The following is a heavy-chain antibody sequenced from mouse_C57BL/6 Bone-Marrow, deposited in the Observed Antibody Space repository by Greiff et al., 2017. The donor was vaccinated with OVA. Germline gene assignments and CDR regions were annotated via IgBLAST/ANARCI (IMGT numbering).Heavy chain of an antibody. CDR3: ARHQAWFAY. CDR2: ISTGGSYT. Sequence: EVQGVESGGDLVKPGGSLKLSCAASGFTFSSYGMSWVRQTPDQRLEWVATISTGGSYTYYPDSVKGRFTISRDNAKNTLYLQMSSLKSEDTAMYYCARHQAWFAYWGQGTLVTVSA. CDR1: GFTFSSYG. J-gene: IGHJ3*01. V-gene: IGHV5-6*01.